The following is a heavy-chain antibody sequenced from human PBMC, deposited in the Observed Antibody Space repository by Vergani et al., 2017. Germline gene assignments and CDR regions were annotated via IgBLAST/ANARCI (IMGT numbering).Heavy chain of an antibody. CDR2: ISSSSSYI. J-gene: IGHJ4*02. V-gene: IGHV3-21*01. Sequence: EVQLVESGGGLVQPGGSLRLSCAASGFTFSSYSMNWVRQAPGKGLEWVSSISSSSSYIYYADSVKGRFTISRDNAKNSLYLQMHSLRAEDTAVYYCASLYDSSGYYPLDYWGQGTLVTVSS. D-gene: IGHD3-22*01. CDR3: ASLYDSSGYYPLDY. CDR1: GFTFSSYS.